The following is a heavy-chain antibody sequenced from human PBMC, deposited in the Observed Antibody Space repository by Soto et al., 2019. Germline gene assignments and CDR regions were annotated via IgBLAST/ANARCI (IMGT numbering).Heavy chain of an antibody. D-gene: IGHD3-10*01. CDR3: ARNDGSGRYSYYYYYGMDV. V-gene: IGHV4-31*03. J-gene: IGHJ6*02. Sequence: TLSLTCTVSGGSFSSGGYYWSWIRQHPGQGLVWIGYIYYSGSTYYNPSLKSRVTISVDTTKNQFSLKLSSVPAADTAVYYCARNDGSGRYSYYYYYGMDVWGQGTTVTVSS. CDR1: GGSFSSGGYY. CDR2: IYYSGST.